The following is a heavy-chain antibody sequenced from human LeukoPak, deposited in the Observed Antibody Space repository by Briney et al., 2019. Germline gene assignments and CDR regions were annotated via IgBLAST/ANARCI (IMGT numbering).Heavy chain of an antibody. V-gene: IGHV1-2*02. D-gene: IGHD6-13*01. CDR1: GYTFSNYY. Sequence: ASVKVSCKASGYTFSNYYIHWVRQAPGQGLEWMGWINPSSGGTKYAQKFHGRVTMTRDTSISTAYMELSGLRSDDTAVYYCARGSPVATAGATDRHAFDIWGQETMVTVSS. CDR2: INPSSGGT. CDR3: ARGSPVATAGATDRHAFDI. J-gene: IGHJ3*02.